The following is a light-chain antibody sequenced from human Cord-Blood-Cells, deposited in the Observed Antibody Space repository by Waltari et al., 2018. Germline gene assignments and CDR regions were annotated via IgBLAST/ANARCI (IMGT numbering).Light chain of an antibody. J-gene: IGLJ3*02. CDR3: GADHGSGSNFVWV. CDR2: VGTGGIVG. V-gene: IGLV9-49*01. Sequence: QPVLTQPPSASASLGASFPLTCTLTSCYSNYKAARYPQTPGTGPRFVMRVGTGGIVGSKWDGIPDRFSVLGSGLNRYLTIKNIQEEDESDYHCGADHGSGSNFVWVFGGGTKLTVL. CDR1: SCYSNYK.